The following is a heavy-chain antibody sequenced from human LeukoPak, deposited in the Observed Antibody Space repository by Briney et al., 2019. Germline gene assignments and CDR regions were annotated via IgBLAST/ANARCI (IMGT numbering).Heavy chain of an antibody. CDR1: GFSFSTYW. D-gene: IGHD2-15*01. Sequence: GGSLRLSCAASGFSFSTYWMSWVRQAPGKGLEWVANIKQNGGVKNYVDSVKGRFTISRDNTKNSVYLQMNSLRADDTAVYYCANPYCSGGSCYSFAYWGQGTLVTVSS. CDR2: IKQNGGVK. CDR3: ANPYCSGGSCYSFAY. J-gene: IGHJ4*02. V-gene: IGHV3-7*01.